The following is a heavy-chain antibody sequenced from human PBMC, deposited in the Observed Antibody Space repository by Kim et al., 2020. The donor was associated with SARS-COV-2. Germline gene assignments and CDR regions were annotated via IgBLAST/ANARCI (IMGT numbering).Heavy chain of an antibody. CDR3: AREKYAMSLGSIDY. J-gene: IGHJ4*01. V-gene: IGHV3-30-3*01. Sequence: GGSLRLSCAASGFTFSSYAMHWVRQAPGKGLEWVAVISYDGSNKYYADSVKGRFTISRDNSKNTLYLQMNSLRAEDTAVYYCAREKYAMSLGSIDYWGPG. D-gene: IGHD2-8*01. CDR2: ISYDGSNK. CDR1: GFTFSSYA.